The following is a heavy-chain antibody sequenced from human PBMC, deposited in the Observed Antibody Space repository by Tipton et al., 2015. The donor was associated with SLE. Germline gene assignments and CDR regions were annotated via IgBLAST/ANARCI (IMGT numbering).Heavy chain of an antibody. Sequence: TLSLTSTVSGGSISSGSYYWSWIRQPAGKGLEWIGYIYISGSTNYNPSLKSRVTISVDTSKNQFSLKLSSVTAADTAVYYCARGGYRAFDIWGQGTMVTVSS. CDR2: IYISGST. CDR1: GGSISSGSYY. D-gene: IGHD3-22*01. J-gene: IGHJ3*02. V-gene: IGHV4-61*10. CDR3: ARGGYRAFDI.